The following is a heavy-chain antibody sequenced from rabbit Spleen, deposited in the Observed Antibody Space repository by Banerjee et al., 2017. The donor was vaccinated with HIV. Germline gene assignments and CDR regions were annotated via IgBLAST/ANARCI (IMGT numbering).Heavy chain of an antibody. CDR3: ARDTGTSFSTYGMDL. D-gene: IGHD8-1*01. V-gene: IGHV1S45*01. Sequence: QEQLVESGGGLVQPEGSLTLTCTASGFDFSSAYYMCWVRQPPGKGLEWIACIDSGSSGDTYYASWAKGRFTISKASSTTVTLQMTSLTAADTATYFCARDTGTSFSTYGMDLWGPGTLVTVS. CDR2: IDSGSSGDT. CDR1: GFDFSSAYY. J-gene: IGHJ6*01.